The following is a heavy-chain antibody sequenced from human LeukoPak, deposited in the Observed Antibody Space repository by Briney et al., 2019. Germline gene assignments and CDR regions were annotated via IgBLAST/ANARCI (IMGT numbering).Heavy chain of an antibody. V-gene: IGHV1-18*01. CDR2: ISAYNGNT. CDR1: DYTFTSYG. J-gene: IGHJ6*03. CDR3: ARGMAARLYYYYYMDV. Sequence: GASVRVSCKASDYTFTSYGISWVRQAPGQGLEWMGWISAYNGNTNYAQKLQGRVTMTTDTSTSTAYMELRSLRSDDTAVYYCARGMAARLYYYYYMDVWGKGTTVTVSS. D-gene: IGHD6-6*01.